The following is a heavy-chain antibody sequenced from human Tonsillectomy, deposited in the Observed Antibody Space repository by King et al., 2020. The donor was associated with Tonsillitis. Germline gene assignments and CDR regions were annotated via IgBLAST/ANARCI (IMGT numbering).Heavy chain of an antibody. CDR3: TRKTYYYDSSGYYYGDALDI. D-gene: IGHD3-22*01. Sequence: VQLVESGGGLVKPGRSLRLSCIASGFTFGDYAMSWFRQAPGKGLEWVSFIRSKAFGETTEYAASVKGRFTISRDDSKSIAYLQMNRLKTEDTALYYCTRKTYYYDSSGYYYGDALDIWGQGTMVTVSS. CDR1: GFTFGDYA. V-gene: IGHV3-49*05. CDR2: IRSKAFGETT. J-gene: IGHJ3*02.